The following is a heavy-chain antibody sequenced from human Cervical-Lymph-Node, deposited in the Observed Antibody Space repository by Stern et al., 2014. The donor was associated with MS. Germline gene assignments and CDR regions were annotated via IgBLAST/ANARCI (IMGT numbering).Heavy chain of an antibody. V-gene: IGHV3-30*01. Sequence: QVQLVQSGGGVVQPGRSLRLSCAASGFTFSTYAMSWVRQAPVKGLEWVAITSYDGSNQYYAESVKGRFTISRDNSNNTLYLQLNSLRPEDTAIYYCARTSLRKVRGVKYHNGLDVWGQGTTVTVSS. CDR2: TSYDGSNQ. CDR1: GFTFSTYA. CDR3: ARTSLRKVRGVKYHNGLDV. D-gene: IGHD3-10*01. J-gene: IGHJ6*02.